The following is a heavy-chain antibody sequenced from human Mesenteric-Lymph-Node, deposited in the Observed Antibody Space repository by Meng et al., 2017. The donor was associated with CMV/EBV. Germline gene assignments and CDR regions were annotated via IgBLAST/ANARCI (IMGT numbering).Heavy chain of an antibody. D-gene: IGHD2-2*01. J-gene: IGHJ1*01. Sequence: GGSLRLSCAASGFTFDDYAMHWVRQAPGKGLEWVSGISWNSGSIGYADSVKGRFTISRDNAKNSLYLQMNSLRAEDMALYYCAKDAISYCSSNNCYGGGYFQHWGQGTLVTVSS. V-gene: IGHV3-9*03. CDR1: GFTFDDYA. CDR2: ISWNSGSI. CDR3: AKDAISYCSSNNCYGGGYFQH.